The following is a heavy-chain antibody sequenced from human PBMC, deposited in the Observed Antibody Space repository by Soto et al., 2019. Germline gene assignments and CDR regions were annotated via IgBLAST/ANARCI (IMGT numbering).Heavy chain of an antibody. CDR2: IIPIFGTA. Sequence: ASVKVSCKASGGTFSSYAISWVRQAPGQGLEWMGGIIPIFGTANYAQKFQGRVTITADESTSTAYMELSSLRSEDTAVYYCARDYERFGELAYYYYGMDVWGQGTTVTVSS. CDR1: GGTFSSYA. CDR3: ARDYERFGELAYYYYGMDV. V-gene: IGHV1-69*13. D-gene: IGHD3-10*01. J-gene: IGHJ6*02.